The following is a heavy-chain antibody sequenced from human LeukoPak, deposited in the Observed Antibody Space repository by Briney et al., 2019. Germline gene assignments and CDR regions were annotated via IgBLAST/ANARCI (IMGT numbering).Heavy chain of an antibody. CDR1: GGSFSGYY. CDR3: ARGRRIVVVPAAKLYYYYGMDV. Sequence: PSETLSLTCAVYGGSFSGYYWSWIRQPPGKGLEWIGEINHSGSTNYNPSLKSRVTISVDTSKNQFSLKLSSVTAADTAVYYCARGRRIVVVPAAKLYYYYGMDVWGRGTTVTVSS. CDR2: INHSGST. J-gene: IGHJ6*02. D-gene: IGHD2-2*01. V-gene: IGHV4-34*01.